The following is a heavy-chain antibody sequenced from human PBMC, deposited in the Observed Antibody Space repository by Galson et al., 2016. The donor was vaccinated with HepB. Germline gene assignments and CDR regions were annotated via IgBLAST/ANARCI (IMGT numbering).Heavy chain of an antibody. CDR2: IWYDGVNT. J-gene: IGHJ4*02. Sequence: SLRLSCAASGFTLSSYGIHWVRQAPGKGLEWVAVIWYDGVNTYYADSVKGRFTISRDNSKNTLYPQMNSLRAEDTAVYYCARQAFTNWNPFDYWGQGTLVTVSS. V-gene: IGHV3-33*01. CDR1: GFTLSSYG. CDR3: ARQAFTNWNPFDY. D-gene: IGHD1-1*01.